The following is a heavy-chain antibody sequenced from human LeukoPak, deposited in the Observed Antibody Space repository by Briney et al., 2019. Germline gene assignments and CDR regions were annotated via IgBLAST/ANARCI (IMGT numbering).Heavy chain of an antibody. CDR1: GYTFTRYA. Sequence: ASVMVSCKASGYTFTRYAMHWVRQAPGQSLDWMGWINTGNGNTKYSPKFQSRVTLSRDTSANTVYMEVTSLRSEDTAVYYCATRSESSYGGVFDFWGQGSLVTVSS. CDR3: ATRSESSYGGVFDF. CDR2: INTGNGNT. V-gene: IGHV1-3*04. J-gene: IGHJ4*02. D-gene: IGHD3-10*01.